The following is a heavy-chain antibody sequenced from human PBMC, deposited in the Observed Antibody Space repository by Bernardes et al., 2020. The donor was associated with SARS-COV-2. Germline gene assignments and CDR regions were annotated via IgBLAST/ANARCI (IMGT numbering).Heavy chain of an antibody. V-gene: IGHV4-59*02. Sequence: SETLSLTCTVSGVTVSRYYWSWIRQPPGQGLEWIGHIYYGGSTYYNPSLKGRVTISLDTSKNQFSLKLSTVTAADTAVFYCATRQGSSSYPGAAYYFYGLDVWGQGTTVTVSS. CDR2: IYYGGST. D-gene: IGHD5-18*01. CDR1: GVTVSRYY. CDR3: ATRQGSSSYPGAAYYFYGLDV. J-gene: IGHJ6*02.